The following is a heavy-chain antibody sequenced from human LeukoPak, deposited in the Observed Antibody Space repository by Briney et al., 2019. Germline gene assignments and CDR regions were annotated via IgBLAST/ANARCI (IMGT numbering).Heavy chain of an antibody. V-gene: IGHV4-34*01. J-gene: IGHJ5*02. Sequence: PSETLSLTCAVYGGSFSGYYWSWIRQPPGKGLEWIGEINHSGSTNYNPSLKSRVTISVDTSKNQFSLKLSSVTAADTAVYYCARAIVVVVAATPGDVYWFDPWGQGTLVTVSS. CDR1: GGSFSGYY. D-gene: IGHD2-15*01. CDR3: ARAIVVVVAATPGDVYWFDP. CDR2: INHSGST.